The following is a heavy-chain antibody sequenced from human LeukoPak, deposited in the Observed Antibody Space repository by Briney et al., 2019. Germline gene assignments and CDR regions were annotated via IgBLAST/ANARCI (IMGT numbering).Heavy chain of an antibody. Sequence: ASVKVSCKASGYTFTSYDINWVRQATGQGLEWMGWINPNSGGTNYAQKFQGRVTMTRDTSISTAYMELSRLRSDDTAVYYCARGRQNTWSDGGYYIDVWGKGTTVTISS. CDR2: INPNSGGT. CDR3: ARGRQNTWSDGGYYIDV. J-gene: IGHJ6*03. V-gene: IGHV1-2*02. CDR1: GYTFTSYD. D-gene: IGHD2/OR15-2a*01.